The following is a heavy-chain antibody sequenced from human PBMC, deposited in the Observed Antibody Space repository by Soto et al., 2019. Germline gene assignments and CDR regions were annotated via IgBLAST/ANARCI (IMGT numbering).Heavy chain of an antibody. V-gene: IGHV3-23*01. Sequence: GGSLRLSCAASGFTFSSYAMSWVRQAPGKGLEWVSAISGSGGSTYYADSVKGRFTISRDNSKNTLYLQMNSLGAEDTAVYYCAKDAYYYDRSFWFDPWGQGTLVTVSS. D-gene: IGHD3-22*01. CDR2: ISGSGGST. CDR1: GFTFSSYA. CDR3: AKDAYYYDRSFWFDP. J-gene: IGHJ5*02.